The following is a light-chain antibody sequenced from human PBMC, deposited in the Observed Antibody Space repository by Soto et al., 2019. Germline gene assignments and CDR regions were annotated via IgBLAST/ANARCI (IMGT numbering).Light chain of an antibody. CDR3: QQYNSYWT. V-gene: IGKV3-15*01. J-gene: IGKJ1*01. Sequence: EIVMTQSPDTLYVSPGEGATLSCRASQSVRTKLAWYQQKAGQAPRLLIYGASTRATGIPDRSSGSGSGTEFTLTISSLQSDDFATYYCQQYNSYWTFGQGTKVDIK. CDR1: QSVRTK. CDR2: GAS.